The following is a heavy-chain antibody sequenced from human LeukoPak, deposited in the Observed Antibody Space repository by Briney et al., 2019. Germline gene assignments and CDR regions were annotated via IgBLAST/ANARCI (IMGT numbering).Heavy chain of an antibody. CDR2: IYYSGST. Sequence: SETLSLTCTVSGGSISSYYWSWIRQPPGKGLEWIGYIYYSGSTNYNPSLKSRVTMSVDTSKNQFSLKLSSVTAADTAVYYCARAGIDSSGYYTYYFDYWGQGTLVTVSS. CDR3: ARAGIDSSGYYTYYFDY. V-gene: IGHV4-59*12. J-gene: IGHJ4*02. CDR1: GGSISSYY. D-gene: IGHD3-22*01.